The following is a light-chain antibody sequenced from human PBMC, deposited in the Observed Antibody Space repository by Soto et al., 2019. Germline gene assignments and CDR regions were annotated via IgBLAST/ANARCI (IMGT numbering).Light chain of an antibody. Sequence: EIVLTQSPGTLSLSPGERATLSCRASQSVGSNSLASYQQKPGQAPRLLMYRASSRATGIPDRFSGSGSGTDFTLAISRLEPEDFAVYYCQQYGNLPWTFGQGTEVEVK. V-gene: IGKV3-20*01. CDR1: QSVGSNS. J-gene: IGKJ1*01. CDR2: RAS. CDR3: QQYGNLPWT.